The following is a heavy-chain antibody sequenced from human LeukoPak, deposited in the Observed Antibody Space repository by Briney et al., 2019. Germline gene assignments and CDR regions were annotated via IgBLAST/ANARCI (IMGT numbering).Heavy chain of an antibody. D-gene: IGHD3-22*01. V-gene: IGHV3-74*01. CDR1: GFTFSSYW. J-gene: IGHJ3*02. CDR3: AKAYYYDSSGYRKGAFDI. Sequence: GGSLRLSCAASGFTFSSYWMHWVRQAPGKGLVWVSHINSDGSSTTYADSVKGRFTISRDNAKNTLYLQMNSLRAEDTAVYYCAKAYYYDSSGYRKGAFDIWGQGTMVTVSS. CDR2: INSDGSST.